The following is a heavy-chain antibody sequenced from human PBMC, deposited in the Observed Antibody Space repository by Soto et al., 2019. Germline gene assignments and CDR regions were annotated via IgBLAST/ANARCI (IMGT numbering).Heavy chain of an antibody. CDR3: VSKLGPYYYGLDV. D-gene: IGHD3-16*01. V-gene: IGHV4-4*02. Sequence: SETLSLTCTVYGDSITNNHWWSWVRQPPGKGPELIGEIYHTGIANYNPSLESRVAFSVDKSKNQFSLSLTSVTVADTAVYYCVSKLGPYYYGLDVWGQGTTVTVSS. J-gene: IGHJ6*02. CDR1: GDSITNNHW. CDR2: IYHTGIA.